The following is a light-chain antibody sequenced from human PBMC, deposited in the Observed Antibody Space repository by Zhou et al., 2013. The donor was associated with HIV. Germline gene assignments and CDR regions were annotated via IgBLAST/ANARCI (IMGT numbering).Light chain of an antibody. CDR1: QSVLYSSNNKNY. V-gene: IGKV4-1*01. CDR3: QQYYSSPIT. J-gene: IGKJ5*01. Sequence: DIVMTQSPDSLAVSLGERATINCKSSQSVLYSSNNKNYLAWYQQKPGQPPKLLIYWASTRESGVPDRFSGSGSATDFTLTISSLQAEDVAVYYCQQYYSSPITFGHGTRLEIK. CDR2: WAS.